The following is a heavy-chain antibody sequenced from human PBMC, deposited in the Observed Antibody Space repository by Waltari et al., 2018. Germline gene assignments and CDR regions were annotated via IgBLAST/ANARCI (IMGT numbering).Heavy chain of an antibody. CDR3: ARWVGYGDLYYFDY. J-gene: IGHJ4*02. CDR1: GYSISSGYY. Sequence: QVQLQESGPGLVKPSETLSLTCAVSGYSISSGYYWGWSRQPPGKGLEWIGSIYHSGSTYYNPSLKSRVTISVDTSKNQFSLKLSSVTAADTAVYYCARWVGYGDLYYFDYWGQGTLVTVSS. D-gene: IGHD4-17*01. CDR2: IYHSGST. V-gene: IGHV4-38-2*01.